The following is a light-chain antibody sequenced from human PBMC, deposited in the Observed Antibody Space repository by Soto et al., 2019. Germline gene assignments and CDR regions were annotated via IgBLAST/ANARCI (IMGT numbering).Light chain of an antibody. CDR2: AAS. J-gene: IGKJ3*01. V-gene: IGKV3-20*01. CDR1: QSVSSTF. CDR3: QQYGSSLFS. Sequence: EIVLTQSPGTLSLSPGERATLSCRASQSVSSTFLAWYQQKPGQAPRLLIYAASSRATGIPDRFSGSGSGTDFTLTISRLEPEDFAVYYCQQYGSSLFSFRPGTKVDIK.